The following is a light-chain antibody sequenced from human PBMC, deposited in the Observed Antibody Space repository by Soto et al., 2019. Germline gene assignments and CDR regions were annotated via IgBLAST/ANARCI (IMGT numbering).Light chain of an antibody. V-gene: IGLV1-47*01. CDR2: RNN. J-gene: IGLJ1*01. CDR1: SSNIGSNY. CDR3: AAWDDSLSGFYV. Sequence: QAVVTQSPPASGTPGQRVTISCSGSSSNIGSNYVSWYQQLPGAAPKLLIYRNNQRPSGVPDRFSGSKSGTSASLAISGLRSEDEADYYCAAWDDSLSGFYVFGTGTKVTVL.